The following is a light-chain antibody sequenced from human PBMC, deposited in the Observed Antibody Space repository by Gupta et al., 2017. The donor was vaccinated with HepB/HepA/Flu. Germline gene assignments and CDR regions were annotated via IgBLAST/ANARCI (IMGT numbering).Light chain of an antibody. Sequence: QAILTQPPSASGAPGQRVTVSCSGTSSNIGTNTVTWYQQVPGAPPKLLIFTTDQRPPGVPDRFSGSKAGTSASPAISGLLAEDEATYFCAAWDDGLSGVVFGGGTKLTVL. CDR2: TTD. CDR1: SSNIGTNT. J-gene: IGLJ2*01. CDR3: AAWDDGLSGVV. V-gene: IGLV1-44*01.